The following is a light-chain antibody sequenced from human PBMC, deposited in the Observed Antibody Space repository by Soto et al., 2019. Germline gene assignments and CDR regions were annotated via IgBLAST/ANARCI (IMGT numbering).Light chain of an antibody. V-gene: IGKV3-11*01. Sequence: EIVLTQSPATLSLSPGERATLSCRASQSVSSYLVWYQQNPGQAPRLLIYDASNRATGIPARFSGSGSGTDFTLTISSLEPEDFAIYDCQQRSIGLTFGGGTQVEIK. CDR2: DAS. J-gene: IGKJ4*01. CDR3: QQRSIGLT. CDR1: QSVSSY.